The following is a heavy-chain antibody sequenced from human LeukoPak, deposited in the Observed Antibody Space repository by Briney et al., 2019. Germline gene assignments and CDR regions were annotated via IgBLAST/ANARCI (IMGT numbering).Heavy chain of an antibody. J-gene: IGHJ6*02. CDR3: ARLGPNHYDILTGYHYYYGMDV. CDR1: GFIFSSYS. D-gene: IGHD3-9*01. CDR2: IGSSSTYI. Sequence: PGGSLRLSCEASGFIFSSYSMNWVRQAPGKGLEWVSSIGSSSTYIYYADSVKGRFTISRGNAKNSLYLEMNSLRAEDTAVYYCARLGPNHYDILTGYHYYYGMDVWGQGTTVTVSS. V-gene: IGHV3-21*01.